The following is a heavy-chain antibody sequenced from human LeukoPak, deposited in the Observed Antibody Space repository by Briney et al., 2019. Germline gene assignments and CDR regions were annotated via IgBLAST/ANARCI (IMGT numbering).Heavy chain of an antibody. CDR1: GGSFSGYY. Sequence: PSETLSLTCAVYGGSFSGYYWSWIRQPPGKGQEWIGEINHSGSTNYNPSLKSRVTISVDTSKNQFSLKLSSVTAADTAVYYCARSIVVVPAGMTNWFDPWGQGTLVTVSS. J-gene: IGHJ5*02. CDR2: INHSGST. CDR3: ARSIVVVPAGMTNWFDP. D-gene: IGHD2-2*01. V-gene: IGHV4-34*01.